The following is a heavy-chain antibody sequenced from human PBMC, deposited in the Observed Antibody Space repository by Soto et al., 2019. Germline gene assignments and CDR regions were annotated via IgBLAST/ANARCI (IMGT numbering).Heavy chain of an antibody. V-gene: IGHV4-61*01. CDR2: IYYSGRT. D-gene: IGHD3-10*01. J-gene: IGHJ6*02. Sequence: SETLSVTGTVSGGSVSSGSYYWSLIRQPPGKGLEWIGYIYYSGRTNYNPSLKSRVTISVDTSKNQFSLKLSSVTAADTAVYYCARETLLWFAELLSYGMDVWGQGTTVTGSS. CDR1: GGSVSSGSYY. CDR3: ARETLLWFAELLSYGMDV.